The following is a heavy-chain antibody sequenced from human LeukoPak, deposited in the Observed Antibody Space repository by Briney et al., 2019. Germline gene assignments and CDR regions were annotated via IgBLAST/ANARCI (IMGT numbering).Heavy chain of an antibody. J-gene: IGHJ3*02. CDR1: GHTSTSYY. Sequence: DSGTASCQPSGHTSTSYYMHCVRHAAGQGLEWMGLINPRGGSTSYAQKFQGRITMTRHSSTSTVYMELSSLRSEDTAVYYCARDTIVDTAMGDAFDIWGQGTMVTVSS. V-gene: IGHV1-46*03. CDR3: ARDTIVDTAMGDAFDI. D-gene: IGHD5-18*01. CDR2: INPRGGST.